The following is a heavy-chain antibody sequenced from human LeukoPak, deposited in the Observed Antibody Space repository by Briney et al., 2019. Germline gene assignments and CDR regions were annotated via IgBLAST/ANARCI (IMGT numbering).Heavy chain of an antibody. Sequence: SETLSLTCTVSGGSISSYYWSWIRQPAGKGLEWIGRIYTSGSTNYNPSLKSRVTISVDTSKNQFSLKLSSVTAADTAVYYCAREGIPTNWFDPWGQGTLVTVSS. D-gene: IGHD3-3*01. J-gene: IGHJ5*02. CDR3: AREGIPTNWFDP. CDR2: IYTSGST. CDR1: GGSISSYY. V-gene: IGHV4-4*07.